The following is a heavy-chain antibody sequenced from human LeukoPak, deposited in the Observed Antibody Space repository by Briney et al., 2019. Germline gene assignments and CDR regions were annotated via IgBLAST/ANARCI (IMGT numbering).Heavy chain of an antibody. D-gene: IGHD1-7*01. CDR2: IYSGGGT. CDR1: GFTFSSYS. Sequence: PGGSLRLSCAASGFTFSSYSMNWVRQAPGKGLEWVSIIYSGGGTYYADSVKGRFTISRDNSKNTLYLQMNSLRAEDTAVYYCARLRTNFFDYWGQGILVTVSS. CDR3: ARLRTNFFDY. V-gene: IGHV3-66*01. J-gene: IGHJ4*02.